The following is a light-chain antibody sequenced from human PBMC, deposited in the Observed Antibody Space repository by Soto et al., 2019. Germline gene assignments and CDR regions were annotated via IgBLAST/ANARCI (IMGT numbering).Light chain of an antibody. CDR3: QQQGRSWIT. J-gene: IGKJ5*01. V-gene: IGKV3-20*01. CDR1: QSLSSTD. Sequence: EIVLTQSPGTLSLPPGKGATLSCRASQSLSSTDLAWYQQKPGQAPRLLIYGASNRATGIPDRFSGSGSGTDCTLTISRLEPEDFAVYYCQQQGRSWITFGQGTRLEIK. CDR2: GAS.